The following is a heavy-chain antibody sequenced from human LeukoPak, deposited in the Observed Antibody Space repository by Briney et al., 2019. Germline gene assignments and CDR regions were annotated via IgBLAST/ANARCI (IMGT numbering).Heavy chain of an antibody. V-gene: IGHV3-23*01. CDR3: AKVFREDGDFHLFDY. Sequence: PGGSLRLSCAASGFTFMSYAMSWVRQAPGKGLEWVSAISGSGDRTYYADSVKGRFAIFRDNSKTTLYLQMNSLRAEDTAVYYCAKVFREDGDFHLFDYWGQGTLVTVSS. CDR1: GFTFMSYA. J-gene: IGHJ4*02. D-gene: IGHD4-17*01. CDR2: ISGSGDRT.